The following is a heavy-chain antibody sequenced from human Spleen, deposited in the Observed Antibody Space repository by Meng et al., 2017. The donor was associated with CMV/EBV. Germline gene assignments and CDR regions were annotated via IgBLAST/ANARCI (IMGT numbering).Heavy chain of an antibody. CDR3: ARAEGNWNGWFDP. CDR1: GGSSSSGDYY. Sequence: QVQPHESGPGTDKPSPHLSLPFTVAGGSSSSGDYYWSWIRQPPGKGLQWITYINYSENTYYNPSLKSRVTISVDTSKNQFSLKLSSVTAADTAVYYCARAEGNWNGWFDPWGQGTLVTVSS. J-gene: IGHJ5*02. CDR2: INYSENT. D-gene: IGHD1-20*01. V-gene: IGHV4-30-4*08.